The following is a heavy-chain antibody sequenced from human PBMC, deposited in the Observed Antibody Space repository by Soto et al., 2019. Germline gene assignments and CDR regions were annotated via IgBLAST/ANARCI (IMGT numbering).Heavy chain of an antibody. D-gene: IGHD2-2*01. CDR3: ARGRGTCVVTTCYLPFDS. CDR1: GFTVSSKY. Sequence: EVQLVETEGGWIQPGGALILSCAASGFTVSSKYMSWLRQAPGKGLEWVSILYSDGNTYYADSVKGRFTVSRDNSKNTLNLQMNSLRPEDTAVYFCARGRGTCVVTTCYLPFDSWGQGALVTVSS. J-gene: IGHJ4*02. V-gene: IGHV3-53*02. CDR2: LYSDGNT.